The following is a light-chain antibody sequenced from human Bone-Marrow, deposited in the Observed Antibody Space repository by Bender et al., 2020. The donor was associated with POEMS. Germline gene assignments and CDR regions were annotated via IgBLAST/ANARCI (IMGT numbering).Light chain of an antibody. V-gene: IGLV2-8*01. CDR1: SSDVGGYNY. Sequence: QSALTQPPSASGSPGQSVTISCTGTSSDVGGYNYVSWYQQHPGKAPKLMIYEVSKRPSGVPDRFSGSKSGNTASLTISGLQVEDEADYFCYSFTVTNTPFVFGSGTAVTVL. J-gene: IGLJ1*01. CDR3: YSFTVTNTPFV. CDR2: EVS.